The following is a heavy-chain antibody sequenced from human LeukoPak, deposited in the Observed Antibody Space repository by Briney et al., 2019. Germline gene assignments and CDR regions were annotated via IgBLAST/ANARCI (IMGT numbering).Heavy chain of an antibody. CDR2: IYCSGST. V-gene: IGHV4-39*07. J-gene: IGHJ6*03. D-gene: IGHD5/OR15-5a*01. Sequence: PSETLSLTCSVSGDSISTSSYYWGWIRQPPGKGLEWIGTIYCSGSTYYNPSLTSRVTISVDTSKNQFSLKLSSVTAADTAVYYCAREVYDNYYYYMDVWGKGTTVTVSS. CDR3: AREVYDNYYYYMDV. CDR1: GDSISTSSYY.